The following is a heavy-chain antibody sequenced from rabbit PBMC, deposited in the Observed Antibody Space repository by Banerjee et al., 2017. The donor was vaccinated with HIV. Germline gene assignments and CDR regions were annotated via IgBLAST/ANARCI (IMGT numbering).Heavy chain of an antibody. CDR2: IGVGSDTT. J-gene: IGHJ2*01. CDR3: ARGGVASTGYTFAFDP. CDR1: GFSFSNKYV. Sequence: QEQLEESGGDLVKPEGSLTLTCTASGFSFSNKYVMCWVRQAPGKGLEWVGCIGVGSDTTYYATWAKGRFTITKTSSTTVTLQMTSLTAADTATYFCARGGVASTGYTFAFDPWGQGTLVTVS. V-gene: IGHV1S45*01. D-gene: IGHD1-1*01.